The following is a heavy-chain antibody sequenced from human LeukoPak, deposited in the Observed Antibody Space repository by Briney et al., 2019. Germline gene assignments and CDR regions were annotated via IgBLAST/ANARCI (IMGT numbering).Heavy chain of an antibody. CDR2: IYYSGST. CDR3: ARLFHPHYYYGMDV. V-gene: IGHV4-59*08. Sequence: SETLSLTCTASGGSISSYYWSWIRQPPGKGLEWIGYIYYSGSTNYNPSLKSRVTISVDTSKNQFSLKLSSVTAADTAVYYCARLFHPHYYYGMDVWGQGTTVTVSS. D-gene: IGHD2/OR15-2a*01. CDR1: GGSISSYY. J-gene: IGHJ6*02.